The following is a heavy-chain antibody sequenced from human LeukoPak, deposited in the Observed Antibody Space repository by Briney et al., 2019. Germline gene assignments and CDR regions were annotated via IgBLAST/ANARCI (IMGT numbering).Heavy chain of an antibody. CDR2: ISGSGGST. Sequence: GGSLRLSCAASGFTFSSYAMSWVRQAPGKGLEWASAISGSGGSTYYADSVKGRFTISRDNSKNTLFLQMNSLRSDDTAVYYCAKSDLSNWFDPWGQGTLVTVSS. CDR1: GFTFSSYA. J-gene: IGHJ5*02. D-gene: IGHD3-3*01. V-gene: IGHV3-23*01. CDR3: AKSDLSNWFDP.